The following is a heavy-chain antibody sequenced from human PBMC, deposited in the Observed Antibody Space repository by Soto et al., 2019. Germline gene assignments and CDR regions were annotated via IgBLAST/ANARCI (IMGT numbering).Heavy chain of an antibody. D-gene: IGHD5-12*01. V-gene: IGHV4-30-4*08. Sequence: PSGTLSLTCTVSGGSISSGDYYWSWIRQPPGKGLEWIGYIYYSGSTYYNPSLKSRVTISVDTSKNQFSLKLSSVTAADTAVYYCARRTSGYDWAFDYWGQGTLVTVSS. J-gene: IGHJ4*02. CDR2: IYYSGST. CDR3: ARRTSGYDWAFDY. CDR1: GGSISSGDYY.